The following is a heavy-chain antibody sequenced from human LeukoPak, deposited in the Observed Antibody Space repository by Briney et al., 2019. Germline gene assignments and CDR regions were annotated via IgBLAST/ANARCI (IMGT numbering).Heavy chain of an antibody. CDR1: GFTFDDDS. CDR3: AQDLSYIGLDN. J-gene: IGHJ4*02. D-gene: IGHD2-15*01. V-gene: IGHV3-23*01. CDR2: FSAIGST. Sequence: GGSLRLSCAASGFTFDDDSMHWVRQAPGKGLEWVSAFSAIGSTYYADSVKGRFTVSRDNSENMLYLQMNSLRAEDTAVYYCAQDLSYIGLDNWGQGPLVTVSS.